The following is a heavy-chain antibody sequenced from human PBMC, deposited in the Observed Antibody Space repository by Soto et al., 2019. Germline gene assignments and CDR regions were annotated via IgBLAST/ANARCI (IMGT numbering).Heavy chain of an antibody. D-gene: IGHD2-8*01. CDR2: ISYDGSNK. V-gene: IGHV3-30-3*01. CDR1: AITYSSYA. Sequence: GWSLRRSCAASAITYSSYAMHWVRQAPGKGLEWVAFISYDGSNKYYADSVKGRFTISRDNSKNTLYLQMNSLRAEDTAVYYCARDFQGMVHAKGFDSFDILDKGTLDTV. J-gene: IGHJ3*02. CDR3: ARDFQGMVHAKGFDSFDI.